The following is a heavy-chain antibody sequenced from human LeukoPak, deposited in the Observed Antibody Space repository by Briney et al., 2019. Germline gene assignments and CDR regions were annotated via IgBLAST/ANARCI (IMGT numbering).Heavy chain of an antibody. V-gene: IGHV3-30*03. J-gene: IGHJ4*02. CDR1: GFTFSSYG. CDR3: ARGRSYSGYDYREFDY. Sequence: PGKSLRLSCAASGFTFSSYGMHWVRQAPGKGLEWVAAISDDERDKFFADSVKGRFTISRDNSKNTLYLQMNSLRAEVTAVYYCARGRSYSGYDYREFDYWGQGTLVTVSS. D-gene: IGHD5-12*01. CDR2: ISDDERDK.